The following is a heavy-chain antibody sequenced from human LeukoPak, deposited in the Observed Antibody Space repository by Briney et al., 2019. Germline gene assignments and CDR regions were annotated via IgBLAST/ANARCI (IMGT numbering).Heavy chain of an antibody. J-gene: IGHJ4*02. CDR1: GFTFTNYW. Sequence: GGSLRLSCAASGFTFTNYWMHWVRQAPGKGLVWVSHINSDGSTTMYADSVKGRFTISRDNAKNTLYLQMNSLRAEDTAVYYCAREAGAFENWGQGTLVTVSS. CDR3: AREAGAFEN. V-gene: IGHV3-74*03. D-gene: IGHD1-26*01. CDR2: INSDGSTT.